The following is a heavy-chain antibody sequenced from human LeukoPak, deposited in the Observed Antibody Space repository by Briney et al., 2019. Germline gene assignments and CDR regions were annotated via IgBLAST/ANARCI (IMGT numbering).Heavy chain of an antibody. CDR1: GFTFSTFA. V-gene: IGHV3-23*01. Sequence: PGGSLRLSCAASGFTFSTFAMIWVRQPPGKGLEWVSSIFPSGGEIHYADSVKGRFTVSGDTSKNTIYLQMHSLTAADTAVYYCAKDRSIGTYYTFDHWGQGTLVTVSS. CDR2: IFPSGGEI. J-gene: IGHJ4*02. CDR3: AKDRSIGTYYTFDH. D-gene: IGHD1-26*01.